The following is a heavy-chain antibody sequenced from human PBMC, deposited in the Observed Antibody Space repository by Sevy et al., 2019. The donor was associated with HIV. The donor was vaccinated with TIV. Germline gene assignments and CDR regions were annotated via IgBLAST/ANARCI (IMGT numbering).Heavy chain of an antibody. CDR1: GYSISSAYS. CDR3: SSFGRLIIINDDTFEI. CDR2: IYHDGST. V-gene: IGHV4-38-2*02. J-gene: IGHJ3*02. Sequence: SETLSLTCTVSGYSISSAYSWGWIRQPPGKGLEWIANIYHDGSTYYNPSLNSRFTISIDTSKNQFSLKLSSVTAADTAVYYCSSFGRLIIINDDTFEIWGQGTMVTVSS. D-gene: IGHD3-9*01.